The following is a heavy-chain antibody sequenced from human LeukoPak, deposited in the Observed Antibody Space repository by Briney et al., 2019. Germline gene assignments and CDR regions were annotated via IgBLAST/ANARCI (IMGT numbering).Heavy chain of an antibody. Sequence: SETLSLTCTVSGGSISSSSYYWGWIRQPPGKGLEWIGSIYYTGNTYYNASLKSQVSISIDTSKNQFSLKLTSVTAADTSVYYCARQTGSGLFILPGGQGTLVTVSS. V-gene: IGHV4-39*01. CDR3: ARQTGSGLFILP. J-gene: IGHJ4*02. D-gene: IGHD3/OR15-3a*01. CDR1: GGSISSSSYY. CDR2: IYYTGNT.